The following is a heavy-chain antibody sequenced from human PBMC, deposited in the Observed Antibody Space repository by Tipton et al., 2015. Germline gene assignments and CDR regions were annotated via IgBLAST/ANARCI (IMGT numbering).Heavy chain of an antibody. CDR2: IFHTGNT. J-gene: IGHJ6*02. Sequence: TLSLTCTVSGGSISSGGYYWSWIRQPPGKGLEWIGNIFHTGNTFYNPSLKSRVTISVDTSKNQFSLRLSSVTAADTAVYYCAREFVTSGGFGMDVWGQGTTVTVSS. CDR1: GGSISSGGYY. CDR3: AREFVTSGGFGMDV. D-gene: IGHD3-16*01. V-gene: IGHV4-39*07.